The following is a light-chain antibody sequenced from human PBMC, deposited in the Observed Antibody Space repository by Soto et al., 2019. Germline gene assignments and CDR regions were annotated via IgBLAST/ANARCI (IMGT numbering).Light chain of an antibody. J-gene: IGLJ2*01. CDR3: SSYTSSSWDVV. CDR1: SSDIGGYNY. V-gene: IGLV2-14*01. CDR2: DVS. Sequence: QSALTQPASVSGSPGQSITISCTGTSSDIGGYNYVSWYQQHPGKAPKLMIYDVSNRPSGVSNRFSGSKSGNTASLTISGLQAEDEADYYCSSYTSSSWDVVFGGGTKLTVL.